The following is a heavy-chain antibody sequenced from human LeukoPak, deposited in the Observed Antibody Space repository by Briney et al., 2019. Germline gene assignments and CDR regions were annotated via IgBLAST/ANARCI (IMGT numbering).Heavy chain of an antibody. CDR2: IKQDGSEI. J-gene: IGHJ4*02. Sequence: PGGSLRLSCAASGFTFSGYWMSWVRQAPGKGLEWVANIKQDGSEIYYVDSVKGRFTISRDNAKNTLYLQVNNLRAEDTAVYYCARGPNSNWSGLDFWGQETLLTVSS. V-gene: IGHV3-7*01. D-gene: IGHD6-6*01. CDR1: GFTFSGYW. CDR3: ARGPNSNWSGLDF.